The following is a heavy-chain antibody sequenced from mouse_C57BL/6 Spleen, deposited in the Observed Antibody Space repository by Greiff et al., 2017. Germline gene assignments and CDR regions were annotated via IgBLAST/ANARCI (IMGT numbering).Heavy chain of an antibody. CDR2: LGPNRGGT. Sequence: QVQLQQPGAELVRPGSSVKLSCKASGYTFTSYGRHGGKRRPGRGLEWIGRLGPNRGGTKYNEKFKSKATLTVDKPSSTAYMQLSSLTSEDSAVYYCARITTVVATDYYAMDYWGQGTSVTVSS. D-gene: IGHD1-1*01. J-gene: IGHJ4*01. V-gene: IGHV1-72*01. CDR1: GYTFTSYG. CDR3: ARITTVVATDYYAMDY.